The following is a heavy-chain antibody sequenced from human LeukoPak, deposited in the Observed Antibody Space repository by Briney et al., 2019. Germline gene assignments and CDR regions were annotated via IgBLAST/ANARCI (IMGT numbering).Heavy chain of an antibody. D-gene: IGHD6-13*01. Sequence: GASVKVSCKASGDTFSSYAISWVRQAPGQGLEWMGGIIPIFGTANYAQKFQGRVTITADESTSTAYMELSSLRFEDTAVYYCARELSGSSQYWGQGTLVTVSS. J-gene: IGHJ4*02. CDR2: IIPIFGTA. CDR1: GDTFSSYA. V-gene: IGHV1-69*13. CDR3: ARELSGSSQY.